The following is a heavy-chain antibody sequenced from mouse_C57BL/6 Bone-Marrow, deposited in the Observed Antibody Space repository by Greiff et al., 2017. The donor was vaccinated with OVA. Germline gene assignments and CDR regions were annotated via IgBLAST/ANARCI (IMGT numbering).Heavy chain of an antibody. Sequence: DVKLQESGPGLVKPSQSLSLTCSVTGYSITSGYYWNWIRQFPGNKLEWMGYISYDGSNNYNPSLKNRISITRDTSKNQFFLKLNSVTTEDTATYYCAREEGGSWFAYWGQGTLVTVSA. CDR2: ISYDGSN. J-gene: IGHJ3*01. CDR1: GYSITSGYY. V-gene: IGHV3-6*01. CDR3: AREEGGSWFAY.